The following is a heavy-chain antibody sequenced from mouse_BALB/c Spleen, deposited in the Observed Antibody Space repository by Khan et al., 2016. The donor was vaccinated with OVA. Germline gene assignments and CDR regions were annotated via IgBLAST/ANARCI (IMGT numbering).Heavy chain of an antibody. CDR1: GDSITSGY. V-gene: IGHV3-8*02. J-gene: IGHJ2*01. D-gene: IGHD1-2*01. Sequence: EVQLQQSGPSLVKPSQTLSLTCSVTGDSITSGYWNWIRKFPGNKLEYMGYINYSGSTYYYPSLKSRISITRDTSTNQYFLQLNSVTTEDTATYYCARYNGFYYFGYWGQGTTLTVSS. CDR3: ARYNGFYYFGY. CDR2: INYSGST.